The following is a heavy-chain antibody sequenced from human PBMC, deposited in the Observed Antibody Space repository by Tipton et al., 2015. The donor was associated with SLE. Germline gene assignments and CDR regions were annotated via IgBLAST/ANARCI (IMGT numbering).Heavy chain of an antibody. D-gene: IGHD6-6*01. Sequence: AGLVKPSETLSLTCAVYGGSFSGYYWSWIRQPPGKGPEWIGEINHSGSTNYNPSLKSRVTISVDTSKNQFSLKLSSVTAADTAVYFCVRGGGSSSGRWFDPWGQGTLVSVSA. CDR3: VRGGGSSSGRWFDP. CDR2: INHSGST. CDR1: GGSFSGYY. J-gene: IGHJ5*02. V-gene: IGHV4-34*01.